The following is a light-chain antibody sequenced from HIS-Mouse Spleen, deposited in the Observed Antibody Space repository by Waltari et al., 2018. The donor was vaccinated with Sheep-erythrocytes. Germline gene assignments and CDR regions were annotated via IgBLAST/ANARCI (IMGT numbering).Light chain of an antibody. CDR3: QAWDSSTAV. J-gene: IGLJ2*01. CDR1: KLGDKY. Sequence: LTQPRSVSVSPGQTASITCSGDKLGDKYAYWYQQKPGQSPVLVIYQDSKRPSGIPERFSGSNSGNTATLTISGTQAMDEADYYCQAWDSSTAVFGGGTKLTVL. V-gene: IGLV3-1*01. CDR2: QDS.